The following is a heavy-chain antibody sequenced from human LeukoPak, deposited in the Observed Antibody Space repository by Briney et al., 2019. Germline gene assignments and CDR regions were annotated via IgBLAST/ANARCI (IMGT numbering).Heavy chain of an antibody. V-gene: IGHV4-34*01. CDR2: INHSGST. CDR1: GGSFSGYY. J-gene: IGHJ4*02. Sequence: SETLSLTCAVYGGSFSGYYWSWLRQPPGKGLEWIGEINHSGSTNYNPSLKSRVTISVDTSKNQFSLKLSSVTAADTAVYYCARGLLGTGYYAKFYLPHYFDYWGQGTLVTVSS. D-gene: IGHD3/OR15-3a*01. CDR3: ARGLLGTGYYAKFYLPHYFDY.